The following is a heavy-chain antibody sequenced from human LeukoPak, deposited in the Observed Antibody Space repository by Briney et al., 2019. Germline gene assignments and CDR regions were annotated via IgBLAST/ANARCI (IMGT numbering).Heavy chain of an antibody. CDR2: VYYSGST. CDR1: GGSISNYY. CDR3: ARGFSGYYSFDY. D-gene: IGHD3-22*01. Sequence: PLETLSLTCTVSGGSISNYYWSWIRQPPGKGLEWIGYVYYSGSTNYNPSLKSRVTISVDTSENQFSLKLNSVTAADTAVYYCARGFSGYYSFDYWGQGTLVTVSS. V-gene: IGHV4-59*01. J-gene: IGHJ4*02.